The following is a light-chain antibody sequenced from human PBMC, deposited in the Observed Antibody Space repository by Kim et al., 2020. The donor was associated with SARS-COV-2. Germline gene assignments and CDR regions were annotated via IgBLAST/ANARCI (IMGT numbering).Light chain of an antibody. J-gene: IGKJ2*03. V-gene: IGKV3-11*01. CDR1: QSVSSY. CDR3: QQRSNWPPYS. CDR2: DAS. Sequence: EIVLTKSPATLSLSPGERATLSCRASQSVSSYFAWYQQKPGQAPRLLIYDASNRATGIPARFSGSGSGTDFTLTISSLEPEDFAVYYCQQRSNWPPYSFGQGTNLEL.